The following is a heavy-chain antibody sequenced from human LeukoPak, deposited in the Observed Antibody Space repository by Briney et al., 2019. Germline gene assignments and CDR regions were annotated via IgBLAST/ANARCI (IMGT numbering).Heavy chain of an antibody. V-gene: IGHV3-23*01. CDR3: ASSAIPPNYDFWSGYPHYYYYYMDV. J-gene: IGHJ6*03. Sequence: PGGSLRLSCAASGFTLSSYAMSWVRQAPGKGLEWVSAISGSGGSTYYADSVKGRFTISRDNSKNSLYLQMNSLRAEDTAVYYCASSAIPPNYDFWSGYPHYYYYYMDVWGKGTTITVSS. CDR1: GFTLSSYA. CDR2: ISGSGGST. D-gene: IGHD3-3*01.